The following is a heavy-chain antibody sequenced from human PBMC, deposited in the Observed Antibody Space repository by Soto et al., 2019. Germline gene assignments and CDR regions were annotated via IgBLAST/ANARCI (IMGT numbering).Heavy chain of an antibody. CDR3: AHGSGWLSDQ. V-gene: IGHV2-5*02. D-gene: IGHD6-19*01. CDR1: GFSLSDSAVG. CDR2: IYWDDTK. J-gene: IGHJ4*02. Sequence: QITLKESGPTLVKPTQTLTLTCTFSGFSLSDSAVGVNWIRQPPGKPLEWLALIYWDDTKHYSSSLRNRLTLTKDTSKNQVFLTMTNMDPVDTATYYCAHGSGWLSDQWGQGTLVTVSS.